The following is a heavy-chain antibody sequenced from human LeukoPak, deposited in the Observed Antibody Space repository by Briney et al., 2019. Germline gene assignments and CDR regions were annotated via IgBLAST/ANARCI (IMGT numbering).Heavy chain of an antibody. D-gene: IGHD1-26*01. CDR1: GYTFTSYY. CDR2: INPSGGST. V-gene: IGHV1-46*01. J-gene: IGHJ3*02. Sequence: WASVKVSCKASGYTFTSYYMHWVRQAPGQGLEWMGIINPSGGSTSYAQKFQGRVTMTRDMSTSTVYMELSSLRSEDTAVYYCAREDDTGRYMGDDAFDIWGQGTMVTVSS. CDR3: AREDDTGRYMGDDAFDI.